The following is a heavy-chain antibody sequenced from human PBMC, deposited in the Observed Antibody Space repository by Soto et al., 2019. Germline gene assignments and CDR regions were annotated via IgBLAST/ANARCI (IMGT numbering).Heavy chain of an antibody. Sequence: QVQLVESGGGLVKPGGSLRLSCAASGFTFSDYYMSWIRQAPGKGLAWVSYINSSSSYTNYADSVKGRFTISRDNAKNSLYLQMTSLRAEDTAVYYCARIIAAAGGRRYFDLWGRGTLVTVSS. CDR3: ARIIAAAGGRRYFDL. CDR1: GFTFSDYY. J-gene: IGHJ2*01. V-gene: IGHV3-11*05. D-gene: IGHD6-13*01. CDR2: INSSSSYT.